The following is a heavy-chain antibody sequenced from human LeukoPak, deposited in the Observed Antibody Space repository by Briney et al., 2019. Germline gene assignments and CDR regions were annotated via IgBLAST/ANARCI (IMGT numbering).Heavy chain of an antibody. V-gene: IGHV3-30*18. CDR1: GFTFSSYG. CDR3: AKVYVWNEYYFDY. CDR2: MSYDASEK. J-gene: IGHJ4*02. D-gene: IGHD1-1*01. Sequence: PGRSLRRSCAASGFTFSSYGMHWVRQAPGKGLEWVAVMSYDASEKYYADSVKGRFTISRDNSKNTLFLQMNNVRAEDTALYYCAKVYVWNEYYFDYWGQGTLVTVSS.